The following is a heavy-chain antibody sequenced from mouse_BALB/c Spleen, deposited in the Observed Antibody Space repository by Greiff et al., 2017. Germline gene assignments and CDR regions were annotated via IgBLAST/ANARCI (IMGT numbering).Heavy chain of an antibody. CDR1: GFTFSSYA. CDR3: ARLRLDYAMDY. Sequence: EVMLVESGGGLVKPGGSLKLSCAASGFTFSSYAMSWVRQTPEKRLEWVASISSGGSTYYPDSVKGRFTISRDNARNILYLQMSSLRSEDTAMYYCARLRLDYAMDYWGQGTSVTVSS. J-gene: IGHJ4*01. D-gene: IGHD2-12*01. V-gene: IGHV5-6-5*01. CDR2: ISSGGST.